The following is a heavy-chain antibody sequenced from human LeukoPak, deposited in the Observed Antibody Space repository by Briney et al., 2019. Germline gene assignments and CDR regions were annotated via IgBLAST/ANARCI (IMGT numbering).Heavy chain of an antibody. D-gene: IGHD2-2*01. CDR1: GGTFSSYA. CDR2: IIPIFGTA. Sequence: SVKVSCKASGGTFSSYAISWVRQAPGQGLEWMGGIIPIFGTANYAQKFQGRVTITADESTSTAYMELSSLRSDDTAVYYCARGRRELLLYYWGQGTLVTVSS. V-gene: IGHV1-69*01. J-gene: IGHJ4*02. CDR3: ARGRRELLLYY.